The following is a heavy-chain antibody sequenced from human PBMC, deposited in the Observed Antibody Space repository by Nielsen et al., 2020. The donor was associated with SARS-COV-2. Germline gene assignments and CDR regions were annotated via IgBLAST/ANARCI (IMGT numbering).Heavy chain of an antibody. CDR3: ARVRRIAPSSPQNYYYYYMDV. CDR2: IIPIFGTA. Sequence: VRQMPGKGLEWMGGIIPIFGTANYAQKFQGRVTITADESTSTAYMELSSLRSEDTAVYYCARVRRIAPSSPQNYYYYYMDVWGKGTTVTVSS. V-gene: IGHV1-69*01. J-gene: IGHJ6*03. D-gene: IGHD6-13*01.